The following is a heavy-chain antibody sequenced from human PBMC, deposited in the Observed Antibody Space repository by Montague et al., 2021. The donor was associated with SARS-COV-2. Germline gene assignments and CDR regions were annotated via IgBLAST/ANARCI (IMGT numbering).Heavy chain of an antibody. CDR3: ARGVPLGYDFWSGYPEIGDFDY. D-gene: IGHD3-3*01. CDR2: IYYSGST. J-gene: IGHJ4*02. CDR1: GGSISSSSYY. Sequence: SETLSLTCTVSGGSISSSSYYWGWIRQPLGKGLEWIGSIYYSGSTYYNPSLKSRVTISVDTSKNQFSLKLSSVTAADTAVYYCARGVPLGYDFWSGYPEIGDFDYWGQGTLVTVSS. V-gene: IGHV4-39*01.